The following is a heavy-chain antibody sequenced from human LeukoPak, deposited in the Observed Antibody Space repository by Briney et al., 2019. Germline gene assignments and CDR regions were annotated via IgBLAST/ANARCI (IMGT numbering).Heavy chain of an antibody. CDR1: GFTFNNYA. J-gene: IGHJ4*02. CDR3: GKEYGSGSYYYDY. CDR2: ISGSGGST. V-gene: IGHV3-23*01. Sequence: SGGSLRLSCAASGFTFNNYAMSWVRQAPGKGPEWVSAISGSGGSTYYADSVKGRLTISRDNSKNTMYLQMNSLRTEDTALYYCGKEYGSGSYYYDYWGQGTLVTVSS. D-gene: IGHD3-10*01.